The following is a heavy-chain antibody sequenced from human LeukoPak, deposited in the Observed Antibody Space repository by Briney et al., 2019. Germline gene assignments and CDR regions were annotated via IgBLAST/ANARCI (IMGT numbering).Heavy chain of an antibody. CDR1: GGSFSGDY. J-gene: IGHJ5*02. Sequence: SETLSLTCAVYGGSFSGDYWSWIRQPPGKGLEWIGEINHSGSTNYNPSLKSRVTISLDTSKNQFSLKLSSVTAADTAVYYCAKHLRRRFFSKTLGFDPWGQGTLVTVSS. CDR2: INHSGST. D-gene: IGHD3-3*01. CDR3: AKHLRRRFFSKTLGFDP. V-gene: IGHV4-34*01.